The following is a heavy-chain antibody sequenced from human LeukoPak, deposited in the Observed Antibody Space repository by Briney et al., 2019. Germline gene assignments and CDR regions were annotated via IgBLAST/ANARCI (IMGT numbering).Heavy chain of an antibody. V-gene: IGHV4-4*07. CDR3: ARVAQDIVVVPAAISRYYYYYYMDV. Sequence: SETLSLTCTVSGGSISSYYWSWIRQPAGKGLEWIGRIYTSGSTNYNPSLKSRVTMSVDTSKNQFSLKLSSVTAADTAVYYCARVAQDIVVVPAAISRYYYYYYMDVWGKGTTVTISS. CDR2: IYTSGST. J-gene: IGHJ6*03. D-gene: IGHD2-2*01. CDR1: GGSISSYY.